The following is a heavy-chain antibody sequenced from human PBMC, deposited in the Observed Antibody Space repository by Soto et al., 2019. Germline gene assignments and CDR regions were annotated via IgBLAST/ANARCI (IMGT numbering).Heavy chain of an antibody. CDR3: ARTYAFYYYYGMDV. Sequence: SGPTLVNPTQTLTLTCTFSGFSLSTSGMRVSWIRQPPGKALEWLARIDWDDDKFYSTSLKTRLTISKDTSKNRVVLTMTNMDPVDTATYYCARTYAFYYYYGMDVWGQGTTVTVSS. CDR1: GFSLSTSGMR. J-gene: IGHJ6*01. V-gene: IGHV2-70*04. CDR2: IDWDDDK. D-gene: IGHD4-17*01.